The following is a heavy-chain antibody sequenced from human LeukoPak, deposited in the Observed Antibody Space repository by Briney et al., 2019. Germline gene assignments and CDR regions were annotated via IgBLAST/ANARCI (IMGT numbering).Heavy chain of an antibody. CDR2: ISGSSGST. CDR1: GFTLSSYA. CDR3: AKGLMYGMDV. V-gene: IGHV3-23*01. D-gene: IGHD2-8*01. Sequence: GGSLRLSCAASGFTLSSYAMSWVRQAPGKGLEWVSGISGSSGSTYYADSVKGRFTISRDNSKNTLYLQMNSLRAEDTAVYYCAKGLMYGMDVWGQGTTVTVSS. J-gene: IGHJ6*02.